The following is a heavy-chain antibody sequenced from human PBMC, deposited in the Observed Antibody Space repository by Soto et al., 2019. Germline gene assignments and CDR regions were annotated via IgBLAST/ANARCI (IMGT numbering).Heavy chain of an antibody. J-gene: IGHJ4*02. V-gene: IGHV3-30*18. CDR1: GFTFSSYG. CDR3: AKDLRVGGSYYFDY. Sequence: SLRLSCAASGFTFSSYGMHWVRQAPGKGLEWVAVISYDGSNKYYADSVKGRFTISRDNSKNTLYLQMNSLRAEDTAVYYCAKDLRVGGSYYFDYWGQGTLVTVSS. D-gene: IGHD1-26*01. CDR2: ISYDGSNK.